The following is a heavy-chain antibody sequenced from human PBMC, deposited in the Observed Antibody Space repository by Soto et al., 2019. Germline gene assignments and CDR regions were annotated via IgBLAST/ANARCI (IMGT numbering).Heavy chain of an antibody. D-gene: IGHD3-3*02. Sequence: SETLSLTCNVSGGSISSSTYYWGWFRQPPGKALEWIGSISYSVNTYYNPSLKSQVTISIDTSKNQFSLQLSSVTAADTAVYYCATSSVSRLLSLWYFDLWGRGTLVTVS. J-gene: IGHJ2*01. V-gene: IGHV4-39*01. CDR3: ATSSVSRLLSLWYFDL. CDR2: ISYSVNT. CDR1: GGSISSSTYY.